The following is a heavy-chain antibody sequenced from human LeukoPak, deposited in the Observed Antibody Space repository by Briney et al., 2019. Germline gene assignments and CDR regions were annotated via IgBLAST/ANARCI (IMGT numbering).Heavy chain of an antibody. CDR1: GFTFSSYG. CDR2: IKQDGSEK. J-gene: IGHJ6*03. Sequence: GGSLRLSCAASGFTFSSYGMHWVRQAPGKGLEWVANIKQDGSEKDYVHSVKGRFTISRDNAKNSLYLQMNSLRAEDTAVYYCAREMEFRYFDWLGDYMDVWGKGTTVTVSS. CDR3: AREMEFRYFDWLGDYMDV. D-gene: IGHD3-9*01. V-gene: IGHV3-7*01.